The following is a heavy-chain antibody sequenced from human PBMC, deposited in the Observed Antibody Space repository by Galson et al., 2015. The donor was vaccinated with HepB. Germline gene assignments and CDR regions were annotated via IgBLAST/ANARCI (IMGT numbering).Heavy chain of an antibody. CDR3: ARGKSDSSGYEAYYYYGMDV. D-gene: IGHD3-22*01. Sequence: SVKVSCKASGYTFTSYDINWVRQATGQGLEWMGWMNPNSGNTGYAQKFQGRVTMTRNTSISTAYMELSSLRSEDTAVYYCARGKSDSSGYEAYYYYGMDVWGQGTTVTVSS. V-gene: IGHV1-8*01. CDR2: MNPNSGNT. J-gene: IGHJ6*02. CDR1: GYTFTSYD.